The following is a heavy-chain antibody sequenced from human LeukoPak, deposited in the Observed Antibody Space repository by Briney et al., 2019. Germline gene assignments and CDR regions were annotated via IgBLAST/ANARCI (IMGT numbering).Heavy chain of an antibody. D-gene: IGHD3-10*01. V-gene: IGHV3-30*02. Sequence: GGSLRLSCAASGFTFSSYGMHWVRQAPGKGLEWVAFIRYDGSNKYYADSVKGRFTISRDNSKNTLYLQMNSLRAEDTAVYYCAKDLITMVRGVISPFDYWGQGTLVTVSS. CDR2: IRYDGSNK. J-gene: IGHJ4*02. CDR3: AKDLITMVRGVISPFDY. CDR1: GFTFSSYG.